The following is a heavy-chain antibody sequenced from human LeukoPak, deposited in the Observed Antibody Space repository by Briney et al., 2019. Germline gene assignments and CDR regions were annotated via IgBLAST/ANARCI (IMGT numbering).Heavy chain of an antibody. CDR1: GFTFSSYW. V-gene: IGHV3-74*01. D-gene: IGHD3-10*01. CDR3: ASVFGDYMAFDI. Sequence: GGTLRLSCAASGFTFSSYWMHWVRQPPGKGLVWVSRIRSNGSSTNYADSAKGRFTISRDNAKNTLYLQMNSLRDEDTAMYYCASVFGDYMAFDIWGQGTMVTVSS. J-gene: IGHJ3*02. CDR2: IRSNGSST.